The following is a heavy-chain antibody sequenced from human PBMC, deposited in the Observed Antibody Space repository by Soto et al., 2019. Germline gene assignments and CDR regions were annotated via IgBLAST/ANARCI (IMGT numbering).Heavy chain of an antibody. CDR2: IYYSGST. V-gene: IGHV4-59*08. CDR3: ARRWGRSFDY. D-gene: IGHD2-15*01. J-gene: IGHJ4*02. CDR1: GGSTSSYY. Sequence: SETLSLTCTVSGGSTSSYYWSWIRQPPGKGLEWIGYIYYSGSTNYNPSLKSRVTISVDTSKNQFSLKLSSVTAADTAVYYCARRWGRSFDYWGQGTLVTVSS.